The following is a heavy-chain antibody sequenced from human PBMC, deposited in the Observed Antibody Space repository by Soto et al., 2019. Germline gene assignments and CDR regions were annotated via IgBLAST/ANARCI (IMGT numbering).Heavy chain of an antibody. CDR3: ATASYSSSWPDAFEI. CDR2: INPSGGST. CDR1: GYTFTSYY. Sequence: ASVKVSCKASGYTFTSYYMHWVRQAPGQGLEWMGIINPSGGSTSYAQKFQGRVTMTEDTSTDTAYMELSSLRSEDTAVYYCATASYSSSWPDAFEIWGQGTMVTVSS. V-gene: IGHV1-46*01. J-gene: IGHJ3*02. D-gene: IGHD6-13*01.